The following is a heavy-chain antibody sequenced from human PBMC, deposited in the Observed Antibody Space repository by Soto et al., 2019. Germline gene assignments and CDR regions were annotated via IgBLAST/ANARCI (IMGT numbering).Heavy chain of an antibody. CDR2: INHIGNT. CDR3: ARVQVNLYD. V-gene: IGHV4-34*02. D-gene: IGHD3-10*01. Sequence: QVHLQQWGAGLLKPSETLSLTCAVYGGSFRDYYWTWIRQSPEKGLEWIGEINHIGNTNSNPSLKSRVTISVDTSKNQFSLKLTSVTAADTAVYYCARVQVNLYDWCQGALVPVSS. CDR1: GGSFRDYY. J-gene: IGHJ4*02.